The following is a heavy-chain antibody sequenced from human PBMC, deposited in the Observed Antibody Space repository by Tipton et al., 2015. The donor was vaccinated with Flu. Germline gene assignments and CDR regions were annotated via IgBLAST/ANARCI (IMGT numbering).Heavy chain of an antibody. V-gene: IGHV1-8*01. D-gene: IGHD1-1*01. CDR1: GYTFSSYE. CDR2: MNPNSGNT. J-gene: IGHJ2*01. CDR3: ARNRQQSQYFDL. Sequence: QVQLVQSGAEVKKPGASVKVSCKASGYTFSSYEINWVRQATGQGLEWMGWMNPNSGNTGYAQKFQGRVTMTRNTSISTAYMELTSLTSEDTAVYYCARNRQQSQYFDLWGRGTLVTVSS.